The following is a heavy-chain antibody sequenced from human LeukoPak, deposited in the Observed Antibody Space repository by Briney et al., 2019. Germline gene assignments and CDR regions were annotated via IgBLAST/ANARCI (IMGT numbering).Heavy chain of an antibody. CDR1: GGSISSSNW. CDR2: IYHSGST. J-gene: IGHJ5*02. V-gene: IGHV4-4*02. CDR3: ARDWGIAVAGTRGWFDP. D-gene: IGHD6-19*01. Sequence: SGTLSLTCAVSGGSISSSNWWSWVRQPPGKGLEWIEEIYHSGSTNYNPSLKSRVTISVDKSKNQFSLKLSSVTAADTAVYYCARDWGIAVAGTRGWFDPWGQGTLVTVSS.